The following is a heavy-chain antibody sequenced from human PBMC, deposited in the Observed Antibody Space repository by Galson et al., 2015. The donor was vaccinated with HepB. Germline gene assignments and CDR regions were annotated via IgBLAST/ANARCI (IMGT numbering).Heavy chain of an antibody. J-gene: IGHJ4*02. V-gene: IGHV3-23*01. Sequence: SLRLSCAASGFTFSSYAMSWVRQAPGKGLEWVSTISGGGGATYYADSVKGRFTISRDNSKNTLYLQMNSLRAEDTAVYYCAKAPQLWRGGQYYFDYWGQGTLVTVSS. CDR3: AKAPQLWRGGQYYFDY. CDR2: ISGGGGAT. D-gene: IGHD5-18*01. CDR1: GFTFSSYA.